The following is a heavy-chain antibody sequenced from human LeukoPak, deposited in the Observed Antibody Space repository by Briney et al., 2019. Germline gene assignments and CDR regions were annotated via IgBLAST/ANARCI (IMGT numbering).Heavy chain of an antibody. CDR1: GDSISSGVYS. CDR2: IYYGGSS. CDR3: ASPAMAFIDQGRYNYYYYMDV. Sequence: SETLSLTCAVSGDSISSGVYSWSWIRQPPGKGLDWIGYIYYGGSSYYNPSLKSRVIISIDTSKNQFSLQLNSVTPEDTAVYYCASPAMAFIDQGRYNYYYYMDVWGKGTTVTVSS. V-gene: IGHV4-30-4*07. J-gene: IGHJ6*03. D-gene: IGHD5-18*01.